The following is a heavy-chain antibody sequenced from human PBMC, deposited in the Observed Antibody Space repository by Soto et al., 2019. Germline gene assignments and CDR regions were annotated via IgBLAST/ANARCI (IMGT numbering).Heavy chain of an antibody. CDR2: IYYSGST. Sequence: SETLSLTCTVSGGSISSYYWSWIRQSPGKGLEWIGYIYYSGSTNYNPSLKSRVTISVDTSKNQFSLKLSSVTAADTAVYYCARNYYDSSGYYDYFDYWGQGTLVTVSS. J-gene: IGHJ4*02. CDR3: ARNYYDSSGYYDYFDY. D-gene: IGHD3-22*01. V-gene: IGHV4-59*01. CDR1: GGSISSYY.